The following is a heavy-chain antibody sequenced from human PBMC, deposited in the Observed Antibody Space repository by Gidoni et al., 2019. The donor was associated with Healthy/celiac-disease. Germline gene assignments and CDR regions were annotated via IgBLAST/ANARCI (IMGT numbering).Heavy chain of an antibody. D-gene: IGHD1-26*01. CDR1: GFTFTSSA. CDR3: AAVSAVGAMAAFDI. CDR2: IVVGSGNT. V-gene: IGHV1-58*01. J-gene: IGHJ3*02. Sequence: QMQLVQSGPEVKKPGTSVKVSCKASGFTFTSSAVQWVRQARGQRLEWIGWIVVGSGNTNYAQKFQERVTITRDMSTSTAYMELSSLRSEDTAVYYCAAVSAVGAMAAFDIWGQGTMVTVSS.